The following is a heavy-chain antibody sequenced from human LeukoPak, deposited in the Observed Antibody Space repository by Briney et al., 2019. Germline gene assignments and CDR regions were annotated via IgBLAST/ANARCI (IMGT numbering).Heavy chain of an antibody. D-gene: IGHD1-26*01. Sequence: GGSLRLSCAASGFTFSSYAMSWIRQAPGKGLEWVSYISSSGSTIYYADSVKGRFTISRDNAKNSLYLQMNSLRAEDTAVYYCATSIVGASLYYFDYWGQGTLVTVSS. V-gene: IGHV3-11*01. CDR3: ATSIVGASLYYFDY. CDR1: GFTFSSYA. J-gene: IGHJ4*02. CDR2: ISSSGSTI.